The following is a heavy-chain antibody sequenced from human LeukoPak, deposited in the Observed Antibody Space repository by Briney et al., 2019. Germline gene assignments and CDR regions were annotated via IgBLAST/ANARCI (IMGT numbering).Heavy chain of an antibody. CDR3: ARDIRGSGSSWSLDY. V-gene: IGHV7-4-1*02. Sequence: GASVKVSCKASGYTFTCYAMNWVRQAPRQGLEWTGSINTNTGNPTYAQGFTGRFVFSLDTSVSTAYLQISSLKAEDTAVYYCARDIRGSGSSWSLDYWGQGTLVTVSS. CDR1: GYTFTCYA. J-gene: IGHJ4*02. D-gene: IGHD6-13*01. CDR2: INTNTGNP.